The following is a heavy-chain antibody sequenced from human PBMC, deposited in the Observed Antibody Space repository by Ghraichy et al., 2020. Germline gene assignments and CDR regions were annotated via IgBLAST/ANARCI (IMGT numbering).Heavy chain of an antibody. CDR3: VKDTSTVVRRVLYFGWFDP. CDR1: GFTFSSYA. J-gene: IGHJ5*02. D-gene: IGHD3-10*01. Sequence: GGSLRLTCAASGFTFSSYAMSWVRQAPGKGLEWVSVISGNGSVTYYADSVKGRFTISRDNSKNTLYLQMNSLRAEDTAVFYCVKDTSTVVRRVLYFGWFDPWGQGTLVTVSS. V-gene: IGHV3-23*01. CDR2: ISGNGSVT.